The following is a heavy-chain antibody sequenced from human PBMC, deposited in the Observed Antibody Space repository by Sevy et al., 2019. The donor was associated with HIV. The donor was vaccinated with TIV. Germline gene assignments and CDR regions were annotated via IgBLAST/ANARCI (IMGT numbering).Heavy chain of an antibody. J-gene: IGHJ4*02. Sequence: SETLSLTCIVSGDSISSSSYYWGWIRQPPGKGLECIASMSYSGNTYYNPSLKSRTTMSIDTSKNQFFLTLNSVTAPDAAVYYCARSNPYYDFWSGYMTSGYFDFWVPGTLVTVSS. CDR3: ARSNPYYDFWSGYMTSGYFDF. CDR1: GDSISSSSYY. CDR2: MSYSGNT. V-gene: IGHV4-39*01. D-gene: IGHD3-3*01.